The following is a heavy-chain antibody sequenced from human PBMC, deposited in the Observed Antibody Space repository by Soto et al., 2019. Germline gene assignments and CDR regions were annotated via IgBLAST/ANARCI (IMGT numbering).Heavy chain of an antibody. CDR1: GDSISTVDYF. V-gene: IGHV4-30-4*01. Sequence: TLSLTCSVSGDSISTVDYFWAWIRQPPGQALEYIGYIYKSTTTYYNPSFESRAAISLDTSKSQFSLNVTSVTAADTAVYFCARGRYCLTGRCFPNWFDSWGQGTLVTVSS. D-gene: IGHD2-15*01. J-gene: IGHJ5*01. CDR2: IYKSTTT. CDR3: ARGRYCLTGRCFPNWFDS.